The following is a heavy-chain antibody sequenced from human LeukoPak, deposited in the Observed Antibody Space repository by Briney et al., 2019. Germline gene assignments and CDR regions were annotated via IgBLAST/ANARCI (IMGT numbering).Heavy chain of an antibody. J-gene: IGHJ2*01. CDR2: IHSDGSST. CDR3: ARGAFYCSGASCYSSDWYSDL. Sequence: GGSLRLSCAASRFTFSSYWMHWVRQAPGKGLVWVSRIHSDGSSTTYADSVKGRFTISRDNAKNTLYLQMNSLRAEDTAVYYCARGAFYCSGASCYSSDWYSDLWGRGTQVTVSS. D-gene: IGHD2-15*01. V-gene: IGHV3-74*01. CDR1: RFTFSSYW.